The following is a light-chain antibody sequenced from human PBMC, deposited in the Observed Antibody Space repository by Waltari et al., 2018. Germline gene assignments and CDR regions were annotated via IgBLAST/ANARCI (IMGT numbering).Light chain of an antibody. CDR1: QSVLYSSNNKNF. V-gene: IGKV4-1*01. CDR2: WAS. Sequence: DIVMTQSPDSLAVSLGERATINCRSSQSVLYSSNNKNFLAWYQQKQGQPPKLLIYWASARASGVPDRFSGSGSGTDFTLTISSLQAEDVAVYYCQQYYSNPPTFGQGTKLEI. J-gene: IGKJ2*01. CDR3: QQYYSNPPT.